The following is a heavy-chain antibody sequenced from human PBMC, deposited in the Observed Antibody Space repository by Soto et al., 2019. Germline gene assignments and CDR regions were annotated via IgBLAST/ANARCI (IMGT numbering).Heavy chain of an antibody. CDR2: TSSSGVST. Sequence: GSLRLSCSASGFTFSSFAMHWVRQAPGKGLEYVTATSSSGVSTYYADSVRGRVTISRDNSKNTLFLQMSSLRVEDTAVYYCVKGTPANTGYYGMDVWGQGTTVTVSS. V-gene: IGHV3-64D*06. J-gene: IGHJ6*02. CDR3: VKGTPANTGYYGMDV. D-gene: IGHD1-7*01. CDR1: GFTFSSFA.